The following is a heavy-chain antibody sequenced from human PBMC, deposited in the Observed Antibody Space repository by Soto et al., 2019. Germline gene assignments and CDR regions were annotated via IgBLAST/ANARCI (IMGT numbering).Heavy chain of an antibody. CDR3: AGGKDFWSGYFYGTGY. Sequence: SETLSLTCAVYGGSFSGYYWSWIRQPPGKGLEWIGEINHSGSTNYNPSLKSPVTISVDTSKNQFSLKLSSVTAADTAVYYCAGGKDFWSGYFYGTGYWGQGTLVTVSS. CDR1: GGSFSGYY. D-gene: IGHD3-3*01. CDR2: INHSGST. J-gene: IGHJ4*02. V-gene: IGHV4-34*01.